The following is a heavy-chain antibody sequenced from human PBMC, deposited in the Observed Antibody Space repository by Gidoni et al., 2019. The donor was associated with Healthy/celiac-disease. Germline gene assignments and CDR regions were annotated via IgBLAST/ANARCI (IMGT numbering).Heavy chain of an antibody. CDR2: IIPIFGTA. CDR3: ASGRREGNQLLWDYYYYGTDV. D-gene: IGHD2-2*01. Sequence: QVQLVQSGAEVKKPGSSVKVSCKASGGTFRSYAISWVRQAPGQGLEWMGGIIPIFGTANYAQKFQGRVTITADESTSTAYMELSSLRSEDTAVYYCASGRREGNQLLWDYYYYGTDVWGQGTTVTVSS. V-gene: IGHV1-69*01. J-gene: IGHJ6*02. CDR1: GGTFRSYA.